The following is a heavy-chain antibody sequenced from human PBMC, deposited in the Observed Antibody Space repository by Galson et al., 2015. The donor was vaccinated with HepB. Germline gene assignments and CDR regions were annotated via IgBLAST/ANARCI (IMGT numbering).Heavy chain of an antibody. CDR2: ISSNGGST. CDR1: GFTFSGYA. Sequence: SLRLSCAASGFTFSGYAMHWVRQAPGKGLEYVSAISSNGGSTYYADSVKGRFTISRDNSKNTLYLQMSSLRAEDTAVYYCVGGSLGAFDIWGQGTMVTVSS. J-gene: IGHJ3*02. CDR3: VGGSLGAFDI. V-gene: IGHV3-64D*09. D-gene: IGHD3-16*01.